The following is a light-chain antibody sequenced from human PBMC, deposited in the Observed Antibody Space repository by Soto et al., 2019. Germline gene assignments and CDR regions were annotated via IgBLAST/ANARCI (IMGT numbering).Light chain of an antibody. Sequence: EIVMTQSPATLSVSPGERATLSCRASQSVSSNLAWYQQKPGQAPRLLIYGASTRATGIPARFSSSGSGTELTLTISGLQSEDFAVYYCQQYNNWPGFGQGTRLEIK. CDR1: QSVSSN. J-gene: IGKJ5*01. V-gene: IGKV3-15*01. CDR3: QQYNNWPG. CDR2: GAS.